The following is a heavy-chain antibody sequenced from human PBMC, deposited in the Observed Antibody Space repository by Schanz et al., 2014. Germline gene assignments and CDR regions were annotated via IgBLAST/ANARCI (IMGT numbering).Heavy chain of an antibody. CDR2: INHSANT. CDR1: GGSFSGYY. Sequence: QVQLQQWGAGLLKPSETLSLTCAVDGGSFSGYYWSWIRQSPDKGLEWIGEINHSANTTYNPSLKSRVTISVDSSKNQFSLMLNSGTAADTAVYYCARRHHFRSGPYYYYYMDVGVRGTTVTVSS. J-gene: IGHJ6*03. D-gene: IGHD3-3*02. CDR3: ARRHHFRSGPYYYYYMDV. V-gene: IGHV4-34*01.